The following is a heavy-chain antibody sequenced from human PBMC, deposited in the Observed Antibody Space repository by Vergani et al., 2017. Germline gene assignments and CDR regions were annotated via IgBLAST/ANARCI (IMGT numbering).Heavy chain of an antibody. CDR2: IYSTGST. J-gene: IGHJ6*02. D-gene: IGHD3-9*01. V-gene: IGHV4-59*13. Sequence: QLLLQDSGPGQVKPSGTLSLTCTVSGGSFNTYYWSWIRQSPGKGLEWIGYIYSTGSTNYNPSLNSRVTMSVDTSQNQFSLKLRSVTAADTAVYFCARVMYRDEASTGYRLEGMDIWGQGTTVTISS. CDR3: ARVMYRDEASTGYRLEGMDI. CDR1: GGSFNTYY.